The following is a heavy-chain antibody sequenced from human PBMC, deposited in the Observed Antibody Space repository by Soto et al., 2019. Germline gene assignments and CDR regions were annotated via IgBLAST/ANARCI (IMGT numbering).Heavy chain of an antibody. V-gene: IGHV4-30-4*01. CDR2: IYYSGNT. CDR1: GGSISSGGSY. Sequence: SETLSLTCTVSGGSISSGGSYWGWIRQPPGKGLEWIGYIYYSGNTILNASLRSRLTLSVDTSKNQFSLNLSSVTAADTAVYYCVRYCSTTKCPFDYWGQGTLVTGLL. CDR3: VRYCSTTKCPFDY. D-gene: IGHD2-2*01. J-gene: IGHJ4*02.